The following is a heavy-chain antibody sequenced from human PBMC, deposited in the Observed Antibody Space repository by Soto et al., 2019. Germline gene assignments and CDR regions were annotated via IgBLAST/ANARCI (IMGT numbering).Heavy chain of an antibody. V-gene: IGHV3-53*01. CDR1: GFTVSSKY. CDR2: IYGGGTT. J-gene: IGHJ4*02. Sequence: EVQLVESGGGLIQPGGSLRLSCAASGFTVSSKYMTWVRQAPGKGLEWVSVIYGGGTTYYADSVKGRFTISRDNSKNTLYLQMNSLRAEDTAVYYCVQTTGGPGLDFWGQGTLVTVSS. CDR3: VQTTGGPGLDF.